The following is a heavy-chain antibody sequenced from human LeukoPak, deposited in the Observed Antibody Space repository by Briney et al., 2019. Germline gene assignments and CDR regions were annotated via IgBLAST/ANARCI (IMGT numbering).Heavy chain of an antibody. CDR2: IYYNGNT. Sequence: WETLSLTCFVSGGSISSSRYFWGWIRQPPGKGLEWIGSIYYNGNTYYNPSLKSRVTISVETSKMQFSLKVTSVTAADAALYYCARQEEQLVRGAFDLWGQGTLVTVSS. J-gene: IGHJ3*01. V-gene: IGHV4-39*01. D-gene: IGHD6-6*01. CDR3: ARQEEQLVRGAFDL. CDR1: GGSISSSRYF.